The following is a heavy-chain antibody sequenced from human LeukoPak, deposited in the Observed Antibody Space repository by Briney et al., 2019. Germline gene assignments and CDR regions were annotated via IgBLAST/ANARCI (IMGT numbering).Heavy chain of an antibody. CDR3: ARDNSVEDTAWWFDP. CDR2: INPSGGSK. CDR1: GYIFTSYY. V-gene: IGHV1-46*01. D-gene: IGHD4-23*01. J-gene: IGHJ5*02. Sequence: ASVKVSCKASGYIFTSYYMHWVRQAPGQGLEWMGIINPSGGSKSYAQKFQGRVTMTRDMSTSTDYMELSSLRSEDTAVYYCARDNSVEDTAWWFDPWGQGTLVTVSS.